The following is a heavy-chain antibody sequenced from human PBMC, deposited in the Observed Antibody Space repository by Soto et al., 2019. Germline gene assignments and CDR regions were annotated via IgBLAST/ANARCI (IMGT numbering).Heavy chain of an antibody. CDR1: GGTFSSYA. Sequence: QVQLVQSGAEVKKPGSSVKVSCKASGGTFSSYAISWVRQAPGQGLEWMGGIIPIFGTANYAQKFQGRVTITADESTSTAYMELSSLRSEDTAVYYCARDRGRYYGSGSCYNFDYWGQGTLVTVSS. V-gene: IGHV1-69*12. CDR2: IIPIFGTA. D-gene: IGHD3-10*01. CDR3: ARDRGRYYGSGSCYNFDY. J-gene: IGHJ4*02.